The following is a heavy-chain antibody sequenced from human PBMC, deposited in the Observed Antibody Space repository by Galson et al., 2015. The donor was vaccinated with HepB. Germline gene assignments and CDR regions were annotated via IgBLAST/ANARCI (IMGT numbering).Heavy chain of an antibody. CDR3: ARGYYSSESYPYYFDY. Sequence: ETLSLTCTVSGGSINNYYWSWIRQPPGKGLEWIGYIYYSGSTNYNPSLKSRVTIAVDTSKNQISLKLSSVTAADTAVYYCARGYYSSESYPYYFDYWGQGTLFTVSS. J-gene: IGHJ4*02. D-gene: IGHD3-10*01. CDR1: GGSINNYY. CDR2: IYYSGST. V-gene: IGHV4-59*01.